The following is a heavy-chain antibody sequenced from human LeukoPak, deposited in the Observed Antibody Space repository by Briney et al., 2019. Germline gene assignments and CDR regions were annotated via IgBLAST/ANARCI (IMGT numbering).Heavy chain of an antibody. Sequence: SVKVSCKASGGTFSSCAISWVRQAPGQGLEWMGGIIPIFGTANYAQKFQGRVTITADESTSTAYMELSSLRSEDTAVYYCASIAARAARGYYYYYMDVWGKGTTVTVSS. V-gene: IGHV1-69*13. D-gene: IGHD6-6*01. CDR3: ASIAARAARGYYYYYMDV. J-gene: IGHJ6*03. CDR2: IIPIFGTA. CDR1: GGTFSSCA.